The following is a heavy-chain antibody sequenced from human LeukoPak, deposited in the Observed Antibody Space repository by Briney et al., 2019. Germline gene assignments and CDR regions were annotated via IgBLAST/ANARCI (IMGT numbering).Heavy chain of an antibody. J-gene: IGHJ4*02. CDR3: ARNGLGGIVIVPALYDY. CDR1: GGSISSSHYY. D-gene: IGHD2-2*01. CDR2: IYYSGST. V-gene: IGHV4-39*01. Sequence: SETLSLPCTVSGGSISSSHYYWGWIRQPPGKGLEWIGSIYYSGSTYYNPSLKSRVTISVDTSKNQFSLKLSSVTAADTAVYYCARNGLGGIVIVPALYDYWGQGTLVTVSS.